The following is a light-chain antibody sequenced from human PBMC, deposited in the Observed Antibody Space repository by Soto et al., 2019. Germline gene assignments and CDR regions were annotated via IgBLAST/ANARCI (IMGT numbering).Light chain of an antibody. CDR2: AAS. V-gene: IGKV3-20*01. CDR3: NQYADPPQP. Sequence: EVVLTQSPGTLSLSPGERATLSCRASQSVSSSFLAWYQQKPGQAPRLLIHAASTGATGIPARFRGSGSGTVFTLTISSLEPEVPAVYFCNQYADPPQPFGRGTKVEIK. J-gene: IGKJ2*01. CDR1: QSVSSSF.